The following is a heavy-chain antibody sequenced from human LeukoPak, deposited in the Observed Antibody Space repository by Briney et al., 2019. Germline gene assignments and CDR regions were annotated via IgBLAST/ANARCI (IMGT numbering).Heavy chain of an antibody. Sequence: GGSLSLSCAASSSFGFSFSNTWMSWVRQAPGKGLEWVAVISYDGSNKYYADSVKGRFTISRDNSKNTLYLQMNSLRAEDTAVYYCAGVVVVSYFDYWGQGTLVTVSS. CDR2: ISYDGSNK. CDR1: SSFGFSFSNTW. CDR3: AGVVVVSYFDY. J-gene: IGHJ4*02. V-gene: IGHV3-30*03. D-gene: IGHD3-22*01.